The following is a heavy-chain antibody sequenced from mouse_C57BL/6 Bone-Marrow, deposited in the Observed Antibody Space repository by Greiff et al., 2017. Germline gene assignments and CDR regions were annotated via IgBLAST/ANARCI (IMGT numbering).Heavy chain of an antibody. Sequence: EVKLVESGGDLVKPGGSLKLSCAASGFTFSSYGMSWVRQTPDKRLEWVATISSGGSYTYYPDSVKGRFTISRDNAKNTLYLQMRSLKSEDTAMYYCARHGQLRPYFDYWGQGTTLTVSS. CDR2: ISSGGSYT. D-gene: IGHD3-2*02. J-gene: IGHJ2*01. V-gene: IGHV5-6*02. CDR1: GFTFSSYG. CDR3: ARHGQLRPYFDY.